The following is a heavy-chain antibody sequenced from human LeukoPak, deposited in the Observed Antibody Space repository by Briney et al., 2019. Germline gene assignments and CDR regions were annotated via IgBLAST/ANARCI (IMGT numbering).Heavy chain of an antibody. D-gene: IGHD2-15*01. V-gene: IGHV1-18*01. CDR1: GYTFTSYG. J-gene: IGHJ3*02. CDR3: AREEGRIATDDAFDI. Sequence: ASVKVSCKASGYTFTSYGISWVRQAPGQGLERMGWISAYNGNTNYAQKLQGRVTMTTDTSTSTAYMELRSLRSDDTAVYYCAREEGRIATDDAFDIWGQGTMVTVSS. CDR2: ISAYNGNT.